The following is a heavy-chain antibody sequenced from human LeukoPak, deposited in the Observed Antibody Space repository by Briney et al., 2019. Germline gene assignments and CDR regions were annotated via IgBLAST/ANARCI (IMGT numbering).Heavy chain of an antibody. CDR2: INHSGST. J-gene: IGHJ4*02. CDR3: ARPIYYYGSGSFAY. Sequence: PSETLSLTCAVYGGSFSGYYWSWIRQPPGKGLEWVGEINHSGSTNYNPSLKGRVTISVDTSKNQFSLKLSSVTAADTAVYYCARPIYYYGSGSFAYWGQGTLVTVSS. V-gene: IGHV4-34*01. CDR1: GGSFSGYY. D-gene: IGHD3-10*01.